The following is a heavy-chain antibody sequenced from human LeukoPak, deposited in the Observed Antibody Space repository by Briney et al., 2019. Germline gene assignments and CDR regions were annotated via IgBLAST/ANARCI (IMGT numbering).Heavy chain of an antibody. CDR2: ISAFNGNT. V-gene: IGHV1-18*04. D-gene: IGHD5-24*01. CDR3: AREWLPAGVDY. J-gene: IGHJ4*02. Sequence: ASVKVSCKASGYTFTNYGITWVRQAPGQGLEWMGWISAFNGNTNYAQKLQGRVTMTTDTSTSTAYMELRSLRSDDTAVYHCAREWLPAGVDYWGQGTLVTVSS. CDR1: GYTFTNYG.